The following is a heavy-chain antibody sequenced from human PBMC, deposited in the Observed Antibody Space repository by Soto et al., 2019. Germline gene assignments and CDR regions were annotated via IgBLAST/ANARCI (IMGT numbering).Heavy chain of an antibody. V-gene: IGHV3-21*06. J-gene: IGHJ4*02. CDR1: GFIFTRYS. CDR2: ISSTTNYI. Sequence: GGSLRLSCAASGFIFTRYSMNWVRQAPGKGLEWVSSISSTTNYIYYGDSMKGRFTISRDNAKNSLYLEMNSLRAEDTAVYYCARESEDLTSNFDYWGQGTLVTVSS. CDR3: ARESEDLTSNFDY.